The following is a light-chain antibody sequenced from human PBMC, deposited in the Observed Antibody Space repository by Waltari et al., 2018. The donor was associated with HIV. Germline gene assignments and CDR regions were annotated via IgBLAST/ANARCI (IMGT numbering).Light chain of an antibody. V-gene: IGLV2-14*03. CDR3: CSYTSSNTYD. J-gene: IGLJ1*01. CDR2: EVT. CDR1: SGDVGGYHF. Sequence: QSALTQPASVSGSPGHSITISCTRTSGDVGGYHFVSWYPQHPGKAPKLIIYEVTYRPSGVSDRFSGSKSGNTASLTISGLQAEDEADYYCCSYTSSNTYDFGTGTTVTVL.